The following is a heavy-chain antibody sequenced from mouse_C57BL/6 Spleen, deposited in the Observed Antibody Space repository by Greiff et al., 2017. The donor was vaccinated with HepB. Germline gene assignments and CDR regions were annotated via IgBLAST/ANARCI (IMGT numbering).Heavy chain of an antibody. CDR3: ARAYDYDAYYFDY. CDR1: GYSITSGYY. CDR2: ISYDGSN. D-gene: IGHD2-4*01. V-gene: IGHV3-6*01. Sequence: EVQLVESGPGLVKPSQSLSLTCSVTGYSITSGYYWNWIRQFPGNKLEWMGYISYDGSNNYNPSLKNRISITRDTSKNQFFLKLNSVTTEDTATYYCARAYDYDAYYFDYWGQGTTLTVSS. J-gene: IGHJ2*01.